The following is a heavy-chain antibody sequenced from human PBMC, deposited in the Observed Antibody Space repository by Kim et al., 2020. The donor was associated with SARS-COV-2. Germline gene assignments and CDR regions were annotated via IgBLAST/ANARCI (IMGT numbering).Heavy chain of an antibody. Sequence: GGSLRLSCEASGFTFSDYYMSWIRQAPGKGLEWISYISNSIDYTNYADSVKGRFTVSRDNAKNSLHLQMNSLRAEDTAVYYCARVPYGAGSHYYFDNWGQGTLATIS. CDR2: ISNSIDYT. V-gene: IGHV3-11*05. D-gene: IGHD3-10*01. J-gene: IGHJ4*02. CDR3: ARVPYGAGSHYYFDN. CDR1: GFTFSDYY.